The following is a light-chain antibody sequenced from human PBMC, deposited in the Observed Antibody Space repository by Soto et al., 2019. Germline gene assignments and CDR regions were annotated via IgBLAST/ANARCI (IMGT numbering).Light chain of an antibody. V-gene: IGKV3-20*01. CDR3: QQYGNSPET. J-gene: IGKJ1*01. Sequence: EIVMTQSPATLSVSPGERATLPCRASQSVSFTYLAWYQQKPGQAPRILIYGASSRATGIPDRFSGSGSGTDFTLTISRLEPEDFEVYYCQQYGNSPETFGQGTKVDIK. CDR1: QSVSFTY. CDR2: GAS.